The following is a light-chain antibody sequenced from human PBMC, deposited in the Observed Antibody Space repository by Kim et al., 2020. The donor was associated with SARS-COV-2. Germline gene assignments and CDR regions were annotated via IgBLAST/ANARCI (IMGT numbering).Light chain of an antibody. Sequence: SSELTQDPAVSVALGQTVRITCQGDSLRSYYGSWYQQKPGQAPVLVIYGKNNRPSGIPDRFSGSSSGNTASLTITGAQAEDEADYYCNSRDSSGNHYVFGTGTKVTVL. J-gene: IGLJ1*01. CDR3: NSRDSSGNHYV. CDR2: GKN. V-gene: IGLV3-19*01. CDR1: SLRSYY.